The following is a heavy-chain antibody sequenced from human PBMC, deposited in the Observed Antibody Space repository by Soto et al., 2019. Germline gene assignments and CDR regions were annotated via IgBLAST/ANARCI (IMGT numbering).Heavy chain of an antibody. CDR3: ARLRGVVITDSSIDY. D-gene: IGHD3-3*01. J-gene: IGHJ4*02. CDR2: IYYSGST. Sequence: SETLSLTCTVSGGSISSSSYYWGWIRQPPGKGLEWIGSIYYSGSTYYNPSLKSRVTISVDTSKNQFSLKLSSVTAADTAVYYCARLRGVVITDSSIDYWGQGTLVTVSS. V-gene: IGHV4-39*01. CDR1: GGSISSSSYY.